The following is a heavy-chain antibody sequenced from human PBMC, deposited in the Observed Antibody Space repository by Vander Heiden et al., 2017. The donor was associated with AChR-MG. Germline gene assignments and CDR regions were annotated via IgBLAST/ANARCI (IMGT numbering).Heavy chain of an antibody. Sequence: QVQLQQWGAGLLKPSETLSLTCAVYGGSFSGYYWSWIRQPPGKGLEWIGESNHSGSTNYNPSLKSRVTISVDTSKNQFSLKLSSVTAADTAVYYCARGPKYDSSGYLRGPNYYYYGMDVWGQGTTVTVSS. J-gene: IGHJ6*02. CDR2: SNHSGST. CDR1: GGSFSGYY. V-gene: IGHV4-34*01. CDR3: ARGPKYDSSGYLRGPNYYYYGMDV. D-gene: IGHD3-22*01.